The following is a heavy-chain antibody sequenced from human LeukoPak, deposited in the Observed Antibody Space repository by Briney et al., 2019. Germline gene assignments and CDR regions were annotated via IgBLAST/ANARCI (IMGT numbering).Heavy chain of an antibody. V-gene: IGHV1-18*01. Sequence: ASVKVSCKASGYTFTSYGISRVRQAPGQGLEWMGWISAYNGNTNYAQKLQGRVTMTTDTSTSTAYMELRSLRSDDTAVYYCARDRVLLWFGESEPRGMDVWGQGTTVTVSS. J-gene: IGHJ6*02. D-gene: IGHD3-10*01. CDR2: ISAYNGNT. CDR1: GYTFTSYG. CDR3: ARDRVLLWFGESEPRGMDV.